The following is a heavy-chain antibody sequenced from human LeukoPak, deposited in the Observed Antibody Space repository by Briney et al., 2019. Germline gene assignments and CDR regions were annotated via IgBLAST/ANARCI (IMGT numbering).Heavy chain of an antibody. CDR1: RFTFSSYG. CDR3: AKDRAGSGSYYTDY. D-gene: IGHD3-10*01. J-gene: IGHJ4*02. Sequence: PGGSLRLSCAASRFTFSSYGMSWVRQAPGKGLEWVSAISGSGGSTYYADSVKGRFTISRDNSKNTLYLQMNSLRAEDTAVYYCAKDRAGSGSYYTDYWGQGTLVTVSS. V-gene: IGHV3-23*01. CDR2: ISGSGGST.